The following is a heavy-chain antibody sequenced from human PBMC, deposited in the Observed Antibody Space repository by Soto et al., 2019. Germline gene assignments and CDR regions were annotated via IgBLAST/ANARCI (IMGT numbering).Heavy chain of an antibody. CDR2: FIPIFDAA. CDR1: GGTFSNYA. D-gene: IGHD3-10*01. V-gene: IGHV1-69*01. J-gene: IGHJ3*02. Sequence: QVQLVQSGAEVKKPGSSVKVSCKASGGTFSNYAINCVRQAPGQGLEWMGGFIPIFDAANYAQNFRGRVTITADESTSTAYMELSGLRSEDTAMYYCARKAESYGFDIWGQGTLVTVSS. CDR3: ARKAESYGFDI.